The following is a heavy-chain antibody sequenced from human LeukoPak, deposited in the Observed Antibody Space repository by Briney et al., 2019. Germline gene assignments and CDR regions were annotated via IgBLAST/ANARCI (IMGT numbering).Heavy chain of an antibody. D-gene: IGHD3-10*01. Sequence: ASVKVSCKASGYTFTGYYMHWVRQAPGQGLEWMGWINPNSGGTNYAQKFQGRVTMTRDTSISTAYMELSRLRSDDTAVYYCARDLGLWFGGLVWGQGTLVTVSS. CDR2: INPNSGGT. V-gene: IGHV1-2*02. CDR3: ARDLGLWFGGLV. CDR1: GYTFTGYY. J-gene: IGHJ4*02.